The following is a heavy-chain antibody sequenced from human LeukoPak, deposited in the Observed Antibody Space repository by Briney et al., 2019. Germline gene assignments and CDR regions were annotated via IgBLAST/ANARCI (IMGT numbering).Heavy chain of an antibody. CDR2: INSDGSST. V-gene: IGHV3-74*01. CDR1: GFTFSSYW. CDR3: ARDGLNYYGSGSFSPYYYYGMDV. Sequence: GGSLRLSCAASGFTFSSYWMHWVRQAPGKGLVWVSRINSDGSSTSYADSVKGRFTISRDNAKNTLYLQMDSLRDEDTAVYYCARDGLNYYGSGSFSPYYYYGMDVWGQGTTVTVSS. D-gene: IGHD3-10*01. J-gene: IGHJ6*02.